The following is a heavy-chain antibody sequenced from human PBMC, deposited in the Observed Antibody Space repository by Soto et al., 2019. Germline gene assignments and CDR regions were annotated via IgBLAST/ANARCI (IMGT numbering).Heavy chain of an antibody. D-gene: IGHD5-12*01. CDR1: GFTFSSYA. J-gene: IGHJ4*02. CDR2: ISGSGGST. Sequence: HHGGSLRLSCAASGFTFSSYAMSWVRQAPGKGLEWVSAISGSGGSTYYADSVKGRFTISRDNSKNTLYLQMNSLRAEDTAVYYCAKDHPSRYIVATGSTFGYWGQGTLVTVSS. V-gene: IGHV3-23*01. CDR3: AKDHPSRYIVATGSTFGY.